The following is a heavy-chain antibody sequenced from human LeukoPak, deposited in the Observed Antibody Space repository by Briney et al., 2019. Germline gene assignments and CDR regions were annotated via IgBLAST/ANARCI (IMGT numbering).Heavy chain of an antibody. V-gene: IGHV4-61*02. Sequence: SETLSLTCTVSGGSISSGSYYWSWIRQPAGKGLEWIGRIYTSGSTNYNPSLKSRVTISVDTSKNQFSLKLSSVTAADTAVYYCARDQGGTVTRYYYYYMDVWGKGTTVTVSS. CDR1: GGSISSGSYY. D-gene: IGHD4-17*01. J-gene: IGHJ6*03. CDR2: IYTSGST. CDR3: ARDQGGTVTRYYYYYMDV.